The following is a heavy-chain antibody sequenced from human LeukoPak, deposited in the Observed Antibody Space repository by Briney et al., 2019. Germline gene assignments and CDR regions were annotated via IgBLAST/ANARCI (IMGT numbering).Heavy chain of an antibody. CDR1: RFTFSSYS. Sequence: PGGSLRLSCAASRFTFSSYSMNWVRQAPGKGLEWVSYISSSSSTIYYADSVKGRLTISRDNAKNSLYLQMNSLRAEDTAVYYCAREGYYYGSGSYLDYWGQGTLVTVSS. CDR2: ISSSSSTI. V-gene: IGHV3-48*01. D-gene: IGHD3-10*01. J-gene: IGHJ4*02. CDR3: AREGYYYGSGSYLDY.